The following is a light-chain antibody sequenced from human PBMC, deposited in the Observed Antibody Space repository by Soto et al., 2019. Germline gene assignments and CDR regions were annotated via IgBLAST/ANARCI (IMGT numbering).Light chain of an antibody. V-gene: IGKV4-1*01. CDR2: WAS. CDR1: QSVLYIPTNKNY. J-gene: IGKJ4*01. CDR3: QQYFTTPRLG. Sequence: DILMTQSPDSLVVSLGERGTINCKSSQSVLYIPTNKNYLAWYQQKPGQPPKLLIYWASTRESGVPDRFSGSGSGTDFTLTISSLQAEDVAVYYCQQYFTTPRLGFGGGTKVEIK.